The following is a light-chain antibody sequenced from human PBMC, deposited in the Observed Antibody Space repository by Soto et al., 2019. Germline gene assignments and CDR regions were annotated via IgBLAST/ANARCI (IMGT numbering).Light chain of an antibody. J-gene: IGKJ4*01. Sequence: ELVMTQSPATLSVSPGERATLSYRASQSVSSNFAWYQQRPAQAPRLLIYDVSTRATGVPTRFSGSGSGTEFTLTISSLQSEDFAVYYCQQYHDWPLTFGGGTRVEIK. V-gene: IGKV3D-15*01. CDR2: DVS. CDR3: QQYHDWPLT. CDR1: QSVSSN.